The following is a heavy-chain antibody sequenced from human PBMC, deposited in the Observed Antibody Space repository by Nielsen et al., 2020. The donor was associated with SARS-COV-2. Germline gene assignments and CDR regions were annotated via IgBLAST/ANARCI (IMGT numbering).Heavy chain of an antibody. D-gene: IGHD4-17*01. CDR1: GFTFSSYW. V-gene: IGHV3-7*01. Sequence: GGSLRLSCAASGFTFSSYWMSWVRQAPGKGLEWVANIKQDGSEKYYVDSVKGRFTISRDNAKNSLYLQMNSLRAEDTAVYYCAGALYGDYTQFDYWGQGTLVTVSS. CDR3: AGALYGDYTQFDY. J-gene: IGHJ4*02. CDR2: IKQDGSEK.